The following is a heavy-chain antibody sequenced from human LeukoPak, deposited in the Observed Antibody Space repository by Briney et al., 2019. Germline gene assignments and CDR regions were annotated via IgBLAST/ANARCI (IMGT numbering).Heavy chain of an antibody. V-gene: IGHV4-4*07. J-gene: IGHJ4*02. Sequence: SETLSLTCTVSGASISSYYYNWIRQAAGGGLEWIGRLYISGSTDYNPSLKSRVTISVDTSMNQSYLKMNSVTAADTAVYFCARDLSGSLYFDFWGPGVLVTVSS. CDR2: LYISGST. CDR1: GASISSYY. CDR3: ARDLSGSLYFDF. D-gene: IGHD3-10*01.